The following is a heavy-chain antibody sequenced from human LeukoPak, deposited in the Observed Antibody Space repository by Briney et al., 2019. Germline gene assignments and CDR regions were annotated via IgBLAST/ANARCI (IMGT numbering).Heavy chain of an antibody. D-gene: IGHD6-13*01. CDR3: AKDIALAAAGYFDY. CDR2: ISGSGGST. J-gene: IGHJ4*02. Sequence: PGGSLRLSCAASGFTFTNAWMSWVRQAPGKGLEWVSAISGSGGSTYYADSVKGRFTISRDNSKNTLYLQMNSLRAEDTAVYYCAKDIALAAAGYFDYWGQGTLVTVSS. V-gene: IGHV3-23*01. CDR1: GFTFTNAW.